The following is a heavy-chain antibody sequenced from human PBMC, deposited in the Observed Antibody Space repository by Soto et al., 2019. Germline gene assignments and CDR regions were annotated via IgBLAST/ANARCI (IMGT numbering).Heavy chain of an antibody. CDR2: ISFDCTNK. V-gene: IGHV3-30-3*01. CDR3: ARASGATKGDY. CDR1: GFTFSTYT. Sequence: QVQLVESGGGVVQPGRSLRLSCAASGFTFSTYTMHWVRKAPGKGLEWVAVISFDCTNKNYADSVEGRFTITRDNSKNTLYLQIDSLSADDTAVYYCARASGATKGDYSGQGSLVTVSS. D-gene: IGHD2-8*01. J-gene: IGHJ4*02.